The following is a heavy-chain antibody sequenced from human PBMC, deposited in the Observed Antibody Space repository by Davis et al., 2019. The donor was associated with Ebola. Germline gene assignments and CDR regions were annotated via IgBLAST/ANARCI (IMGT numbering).Heavy chain of an antibody. D-gene: IGHD6-6*01. CDR2: INTNTGHP. CDR1: GYTFTDYA. Sequence: AASVKVSCKASGYTFTDYAVNWVRQAPGQGPEWMGWINTNTGHPIYAQGFTGRLAFSLDTSINTAYLQISSLKAEDAAVYYCAVPMSSSTAFDFWGHGTMVTVS. V-gene: IGHV7-4-1*02. CDR3: AVPMSSSTAFDF. J-gene: IGHJ3*01.